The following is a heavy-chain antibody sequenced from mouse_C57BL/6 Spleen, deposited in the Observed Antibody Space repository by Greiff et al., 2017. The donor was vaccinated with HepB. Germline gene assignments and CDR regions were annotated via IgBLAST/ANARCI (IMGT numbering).Heavy chain of an antibody. CDR3: TNVDSSGPFAY. CDR1: GFNIKDYY. Sequence: VQLQQSGAELVRPGASVKLSCTASGFNIKDYYMHWVKQRPEQGLEWIGRIDPEDGDTEYAPKFQGKATMTADTSSNTAYLQLSSLTSEDTAVYYCTNVDSSGPFAYWGQGTLVTVSA. CDR2: IDPEDGDT. D-gene: IGHD3-2*02. J-gene: IGHJ3*01. V-gene: IGHV14-1*01.